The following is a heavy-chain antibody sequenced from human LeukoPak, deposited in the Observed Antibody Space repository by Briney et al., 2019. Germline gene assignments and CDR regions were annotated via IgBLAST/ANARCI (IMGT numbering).Heavy chain of an antibody. V-gene: IGHV3-7*03. D-gene: IGHD5-24*01. J-gene: IGHJ4*02. CDR1: GFMFSSNW. CDR3: AKEGRSLQTY. Sequence: GGSLRLSCAASGFMFSSNWMSWVRLAPGKGLEWVANIKEDGTETDFVDSVNGRFTISRDNAKNSLYLQMNSLRVEDTAVYYCAKEGRSLQTYWGQGTLVTVSS. CDR2: IKEDGTET.